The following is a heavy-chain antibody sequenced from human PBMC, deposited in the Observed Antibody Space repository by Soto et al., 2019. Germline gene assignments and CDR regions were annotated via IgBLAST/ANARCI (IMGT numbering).Heavy chain of an antibody. Sequence: EVQVVESGGGLVKPGGSLRLSCNFSFSMYSMDWVRQAPGKGLEWVASISSGSAFIKYADSVKGRFTISRDNAKSSVSLQMDSLRVEDTAMYYCTRDQRGSYNSRFAPWGRGTLVTVS. CDR3: TRDQRGSYNSRFAP. J-gene: IGHJ5*02. D-gene: IGHD3-16*01. V-gene: IGHV3-21*01. CDR1: SFSMYS. CDR2: ISSGSAFI.